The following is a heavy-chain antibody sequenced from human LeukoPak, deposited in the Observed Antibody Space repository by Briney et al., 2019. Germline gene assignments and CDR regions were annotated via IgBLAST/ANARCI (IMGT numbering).Heavy chain of an antibody. CDR1: GYTFTSYG. J-gene: IGHJ3*02. V-gene: IGHV1-18*01. D-gene: IGHD2-15*01. CDR2: ISAYNGNT. CDR3: ARWGSYEDDAFDI. Sequence: EASVKVSCXASGYTFTSYGISWVRPARGQGLEWMGWISAYNGNTNYAQKLQGRVTMTTDTSTSTAYMELRSLRSDDTAVYYCARWGSYEDDAFDIWGQGTMVTVSS.